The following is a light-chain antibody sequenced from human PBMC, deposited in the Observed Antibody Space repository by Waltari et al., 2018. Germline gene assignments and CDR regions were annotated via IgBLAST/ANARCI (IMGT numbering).Light chain of an antibody. CDR3: QQYVISPYT. V-gene: IGKV3-20*01. J-gene: IGKJ2*01. Sequence: EIVLTQSPGTLSLFPGERAILSCRASQSVRSSDLAWYQQKPGQAPRLLIYGASSRATGIPDRFSGSGSGTDFTLTISRLEPEDFAVYYCQQYVISPYTFGQGTKLEIK. CDR1: QSVRSSD. CDR2: GAS.